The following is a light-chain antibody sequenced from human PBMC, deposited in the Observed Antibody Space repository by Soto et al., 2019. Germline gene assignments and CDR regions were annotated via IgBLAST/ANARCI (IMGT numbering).Light chain of an antibody. CDR3: QQFDDSVT. CDR1: HSVSRTY. CDR2: GAS. V-gene: IGKV3-20*01. J-gene: IGKJ5*01. Sequence: DIVLTQSPFTLSLSPVDIDTLSFRASHSVSRTYLAWYQQKPGQAPRLLMYGASDRATGTPGRFSGSGSGTDFTLTISGLETEDSAVYYCQQFDDSVTFGQGTRLEIK.